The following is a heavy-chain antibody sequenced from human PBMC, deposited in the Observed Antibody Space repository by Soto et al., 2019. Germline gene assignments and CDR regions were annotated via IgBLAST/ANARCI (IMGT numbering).Heavy chain of an antibody. CDR3: ARDERGSYSGSFQH. D-gene: IGHD1-26*01. J-gene: IGHJ1*01. Sequence: EASVKVSCKASGGTFSSYAISWVRQAPGQGLEWMGGIIPIFGTANYAQKFQGRVTITADESTSTAYMELSSLRSEDTAVYYCARDERGSYSGSFQHWGQGTLVTVSS. V-gene: IGHV1-69*13. CDR2: IIPIFGTA. CDR1: GGTFSSYA.